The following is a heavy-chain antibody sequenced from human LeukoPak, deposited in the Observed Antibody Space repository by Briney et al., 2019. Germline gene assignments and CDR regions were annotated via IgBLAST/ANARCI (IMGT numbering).Heavy chain of an antibody. V-gene: IGHV3-48*01. CDR2: ISSSISTI. J-gene: IGHJ2*01. CDR3: ARDLNPWYFDL. Sequence: GGSLRLSCAASGFNFNIYSMNWVRQAPGKGLEWVSHISSSISTIFYADSVKGRFTISRDNAKNSLYLQMNSLTAEDMAVYYCARDLNPWYFDLWGRGTLVTVSS. CDR1: GFNFNIYS.